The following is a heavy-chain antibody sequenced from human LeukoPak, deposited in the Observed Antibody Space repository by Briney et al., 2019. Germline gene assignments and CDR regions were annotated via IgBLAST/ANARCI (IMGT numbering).Heavy chain of an antibody. CDR1: GYTFTSYD. CDR2: MNPNSGNT. V-gene: IGHV1-8*01. J-gene: IGHJ3*02. D-gene: IGHD5-12*01. CDR3: AREGGHSGYDNDAFDI. Sequence: ASVKVSCKASGYTFTSYDINWVRQATGQGLEWMGWMNPNSGNTGYAQKFQGRVTMTRSTSISTAYMELSSLRSENTAVYYCAREGGHSGYDNDAFDIWGQGTMVTVSS.